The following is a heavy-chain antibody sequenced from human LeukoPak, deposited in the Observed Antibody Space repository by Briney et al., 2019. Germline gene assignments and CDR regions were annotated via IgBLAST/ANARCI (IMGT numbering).Heavy chain of an antibody. Sequence: ASVKVSCKASGYTFTSYGISWVRQAPGQGLEWMGWISAYNGNTNYAQKLQGRVTMTTDTSTSTAYMELRSLRSDDTAVYYCATLGVFSSYHYYGMDVWGQGTTVTVSS. D-gene: IGHD1-26*01. CDR2: ISAYNGNT. V-gene: IGHV1-18*01. CDR3: ATLGVFSSYHYYGMDV. J-gene: IGHJ6*02. CDR1: GYTFTSYG.